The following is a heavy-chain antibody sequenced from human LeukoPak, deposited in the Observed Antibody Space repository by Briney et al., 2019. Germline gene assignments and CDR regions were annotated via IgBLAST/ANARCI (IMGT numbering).Heavy chain of an antibody. Sequence: PGGSLRLSCAASGFTFSSYGMHWVRQAPGKGLVWVSGINSDGRNTNYADSVKGRFTISRDNAKNTLYLQMNSLRAEDTAVYYCVKLSIIGVDYWGQGALVTVSS. J-gene: IGHJ4*02. CDR2: INSDGRNT. D-gene: IGHD2/OR15-2a*01. CDR3: VKLSIIGVDY. V-gene: IGHV3-74*01. CDR1: GFTFSSYG.